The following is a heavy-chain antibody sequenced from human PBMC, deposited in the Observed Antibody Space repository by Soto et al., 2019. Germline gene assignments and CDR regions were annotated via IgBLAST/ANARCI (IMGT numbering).Heavy chain of an antibody. CDR2: INHSGST. CDR3: AREPIVGATSWGEVDY. Sequence: QVQLQQWGAGLLKPSETLSLTCAVYGGSFSGYYWSWIRQPPGKGLEWIGEINHSGSTNYNPSLKSRVTISVDTSKNQFSLKLSSVTAADTAVYYCAREPIVGATSWGEVDYWGQGTLVTVSS. J-gene: IGHJ4*02. CDR1: GGSFSGYY. V-gene: IGHV4-34*01. D-gene: IGHD1-26*01.